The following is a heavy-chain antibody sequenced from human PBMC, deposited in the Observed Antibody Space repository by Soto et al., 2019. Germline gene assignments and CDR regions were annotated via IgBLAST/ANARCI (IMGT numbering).Heavy chain of an antibody. CDR3: ARDQSIAARTICGY. D-gene: IGHD6-6*01. CDR1: GYTFTSYG. CDR2: ISAYNGNT. Sequence: ASVKVSCKASGYTFTSYGISWVRQAPGQGLEWMGWISAYNGNTNYAQKLQGRVTMTTDTSTSTAYMELRSLRSDDTAVYYCARDQSIAARTICGYWGQGTLVTVSS. J-gene: IGHJ4*02. V-gene: IGHV1-18*01.